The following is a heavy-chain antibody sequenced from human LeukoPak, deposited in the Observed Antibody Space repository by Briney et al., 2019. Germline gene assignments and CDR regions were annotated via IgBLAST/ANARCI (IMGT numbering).Heavy chain of an antibody. D-gene: IGHD2-15*01. Sequence: GGSLRLSCAAPGFTFDDYGMSWVRQAPGKGLEWVAATSSSDPGTYHADSVRGRFTISRDNSKNTLYLQMNRLRVEDAAVYYCARAPVTSCRGAFCYPFDYWGQGTLVTVSS. CDR3: ARAPVTSCRGAFCYPFDY. V-gene: IGHV3-23*01. CDR1: GFTFDDYG. J-gene: IGHJ4*02. CDR2: TSSSDPGT.